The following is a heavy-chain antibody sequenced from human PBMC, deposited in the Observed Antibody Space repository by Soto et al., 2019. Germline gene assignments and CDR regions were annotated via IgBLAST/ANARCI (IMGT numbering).Heavy chain of an antibody. V-gene: IGHV4-39*01. D-gene: IGHD3-16*01. Sequence: QLQLQESGPGLVKPSETLSLTCTVSGGSISSSSYYCGWIRQPPGKGLEWVGSIYYSGSTFYNPSLESRVTISLDTSKKQFSLKLSSVTAADTAVYYCARLIPRGGDWGQGTLVTVSS. J-gene: IGHJ4*02. CDR1: GGSISSSSYY. CDR3: ARLIPRGGD. CDR2: IYYSGST.